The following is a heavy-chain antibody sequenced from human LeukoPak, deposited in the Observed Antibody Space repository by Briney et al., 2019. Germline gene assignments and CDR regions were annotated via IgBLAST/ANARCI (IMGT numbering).Heavy chain of an antibody. CDR1: GFTFSKAW. CDR3: TTEKDY. J-gene: IGHJ4*02. Sequence: GGSLRLSCAASGFTFSKAWMSWVRQAPGKGLEWVGRIRSKTDGETTDYAAPVKGRFSISRDDSKNTVYLQMNSLKTEDAAVYYCTTEKDYWGQGTLVTVSS. V-gene: IGHV3-15*07. CDR2: IRSKTDGETT.